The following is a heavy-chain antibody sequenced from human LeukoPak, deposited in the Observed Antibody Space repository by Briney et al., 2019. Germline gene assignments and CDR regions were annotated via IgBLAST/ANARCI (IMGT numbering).Heavy chain of an antibody. CDR3: AREMPATYYLDY. J-gene: IGHJ4*02. Sequence: ASVKVSCKASGYTFTSYYMHWVRQAPGQGLEWMGIINPSGGSTSYAQKFQGRVTMTRDTSTSTVYMDLSSLKSEDTAVYYCAREMPATYYLDYWGQGSLVTVSS. V-gene: IGHV1-46*01. CDR1: GYTFTSYY. D-gene: IGHD2-2*01. CDR2: INPSGGST.